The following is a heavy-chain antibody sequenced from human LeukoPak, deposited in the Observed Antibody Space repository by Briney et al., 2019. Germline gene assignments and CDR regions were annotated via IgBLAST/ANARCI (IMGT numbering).Heavy chain of an antibody. CDR2: IDYSGST. J-gene: IGHJ4*02. V-gene: IGHV4-31*03. Sequence: SETLSLTCTVSGGSINSGGYYWSWIRQHPGKGLEWIGYIDYSGSTYYNPSLKSRVTISVDTSKNQFSLKLSSVTAADTAVYYCARGYSSRLNMKPYYFDYWGQGTLVTVSS. CDR1: GGSINSGGYY. D-gene: IGHD6-13*01. CDR3: ARGYSSRLNMKPYYFDY.